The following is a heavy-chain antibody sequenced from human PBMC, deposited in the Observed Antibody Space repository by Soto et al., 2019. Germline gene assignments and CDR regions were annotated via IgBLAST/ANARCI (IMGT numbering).Heavy chain of an antibody. V-gene: IGHV4-61*01. D-gene: IGHD3-10*01. Sequence: QVQLQESGPGLVKPSATLSLTCTVSGGSVSSGSYYWSWIRQPPGKGLEWIGYIFDSGSTNYNPSLKSRVTISVDTSKNQFSLKLSSVTAADTAVYYCARGQFYGSGNYLDYWGQGTLVTVSS. CDR2: IFDSGST. CDR1: GGSVSSGSYY. CDR3: ARGQFYGSGNYLDY. J-gene: IGHJ4*02.